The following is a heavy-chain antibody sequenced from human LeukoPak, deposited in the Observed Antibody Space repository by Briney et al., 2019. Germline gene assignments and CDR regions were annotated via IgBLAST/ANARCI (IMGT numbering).Heavy chain of an antibody. D-gene: IGHD5-24*01. J-gene: IGHJ5*02. V-gene: IGHV4-34*01. Sequence: SETPSLTCAVYGGSFSGYYWSWIRQPPGKGLEWIGEINHSGSTNYNPSLKSRVTISVDTSKNQFSLKLSSVTAADTAVYYCAREMATIGSWFDPWGQGTLVTVSS. CDR1: GGSFSGYY. CDR3: AREMATIGSWFDP. CDR2: INHSGST.